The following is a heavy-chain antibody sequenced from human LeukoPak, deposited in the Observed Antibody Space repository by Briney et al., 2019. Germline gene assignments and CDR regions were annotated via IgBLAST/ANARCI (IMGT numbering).Heavy chain of an antibody. CDR1: EFTFRTYS. CDR2: ISASSSYI. V-gene: IGHV3-21*01. D-gene: IGHD3-3*01. CDR3: ARASWDSWSGYYVYFYYNMDV. Sequence: GGSLRLSCAASEFTFRTYSMNWVRPAPGKGLEWVASISASSSYIYYADSVKGRFTISRDNAKNSLFLQMNSLRAEDTAVYYCARASWDSWSGYYVYFYYNMDVWGKGTTVAVSS. J-gene: IGHJ6*03.